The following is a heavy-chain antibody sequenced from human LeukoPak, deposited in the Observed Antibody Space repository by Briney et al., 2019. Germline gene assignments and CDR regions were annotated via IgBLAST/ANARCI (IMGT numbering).Heavy chain of an antibody. V-gene: IGHV3-23*01. CDR2: ISGSGGST. CDR3: AKIGYCSSTSCSNDAFDI. CDR1: GFTFSSYA. J-gene: IGHJ3*02. Sequence: GVLRLSCAASGFTFSSYAMSWVRQAPGKGLEWVSAISGSGGSTYYADSVKGRFTISRDNSKNTLYLQMNSLRAEDTAVYYCAKIGYCSSTSCSNDAFDIWGQGTMVTVSS. D-gene: IGHD2-2*01.